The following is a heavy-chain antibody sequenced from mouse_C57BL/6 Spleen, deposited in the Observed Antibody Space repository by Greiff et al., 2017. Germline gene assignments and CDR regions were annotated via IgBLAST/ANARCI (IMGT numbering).Heavy chain of an antibody. Sequence: VQVVESGPGLVQPSQSLSITCTVSGFSLTSYGVHWVRQSPGKGLEWLGVIWSGGSTDYNAAFISRLSISKDNSKSQVFFKMNSLQADDTAIYYCARPSYYFYAMDYWGQGTSVTVSS. J-gene: IGHJ4*01. V-gene: IGHV2-2*01. CDR1: GFSLTSYG. CDR3: ARPSYYFYAMDY. CDR2: IWSGGST. D-gene: IGHD1-1*01.